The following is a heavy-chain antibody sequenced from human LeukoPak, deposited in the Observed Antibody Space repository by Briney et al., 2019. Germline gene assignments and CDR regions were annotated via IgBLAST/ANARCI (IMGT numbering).Heavy chain of an antibody. D-gene: IGHD3-10*01. V-gene: IGHV4-61*02. Sequence: SQTLSLTCTVSGGSISSGSYYWSWIRQPAGKGLEWIGRIYTSGSTNYNPSLKSRVTISVGTSKNQFSLKLSSVTAADTAVYYCARGTMVRGVIILKKYYYYYMDVWGKGTTVTVSS. CDR3: ARGTMVRGVIILKKYYYYYMDV. CDR2: IYTSGST. J-gene: IGHJ6*03. CDR1: GGSISSGSYY.